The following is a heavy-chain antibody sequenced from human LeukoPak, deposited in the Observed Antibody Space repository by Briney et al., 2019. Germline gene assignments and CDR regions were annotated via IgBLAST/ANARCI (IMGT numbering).Heavy chain of an antibody. CDR1: GGSISSYY. Sequence: SETLSLTCTVSGGSISSYYWSWIRQPPGKGLEWIGYIYYSGSTNYNPSLKSRVTISVDTSKNQFSLKLSSVTAADTAVYYCARSNYYDSSGNFDYWGQGTLVTVSS. CDR3: ARSNYYDSSGNFDY. J-gene: IGHJ4*02. D-gene: IGHD3-22*01. CDR2: IYYSGST. V-gene: IGHV4-59*01.